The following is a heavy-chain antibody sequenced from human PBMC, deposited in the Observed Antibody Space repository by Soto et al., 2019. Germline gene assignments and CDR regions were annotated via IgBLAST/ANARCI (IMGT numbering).Heavy chain of an antibody. J-gene: IGHJ6*02. D-gene: IGHD5-18*01. V-gene: IGHV3-23*01. CDR3: AYFTAINCYYGMDV. CDR2: ISGSGSST. Sequence: EVQLLESGGGLVQPGGSLRLSCAASGFTFTNYAMSWVRQAPGKGLEWVSAISGSGSSTYYADSVKGRFTISRDNSENTLFLKMNSLRAEDTAGYYCAYFTAINCYYGMDVWGQGTTVTVSS. CDR1: GFTFTNYA.